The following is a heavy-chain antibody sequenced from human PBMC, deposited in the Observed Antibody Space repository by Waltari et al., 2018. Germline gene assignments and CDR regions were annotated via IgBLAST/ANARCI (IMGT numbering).Heavy chain of an antibody. Sequence: EVQLVQSGAEVKKPGESLKISCKASGSSFTSNWPAWVRQMPGKGLEWMGIIYPGDSDIRYSPSFQGQVTISADKSNSTTYLQWSSLKASDTATYYCARDYYGLGSYSNYGMDVWGQGTTVTVSS. V-gene: IGHV5-51*01. J-gene: IGHJ6*02. CDR1: GSSFTSNW. D-gene: IGHD3-10*01. CDR2: IYPGDSDI. CDR3: ARDYYGLGSYSNYGMDV.